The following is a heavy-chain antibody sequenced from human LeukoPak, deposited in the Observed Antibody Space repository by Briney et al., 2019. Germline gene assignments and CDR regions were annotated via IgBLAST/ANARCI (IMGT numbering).Heavy chain of an antibody. Sequence: SETLSLTCTASGGSISSSSYYWGWIRQPPGKGLEWIGSIYYSGSTYYNPPLKSRVTVSVDTSKKQFSLRLSSVTAADTAVYYCARARAYFSDSSGYHDAFDIWGRGTRVTVSS. CDR1: GGSISSSSYY. CDR3: ARARAYFSDSSGYHDAFDI. D-gene: IGHD3-22*01. J-gene: IGHJ3*02. CDR2: IYYSGST. V-gene: IGHV4-39*07.